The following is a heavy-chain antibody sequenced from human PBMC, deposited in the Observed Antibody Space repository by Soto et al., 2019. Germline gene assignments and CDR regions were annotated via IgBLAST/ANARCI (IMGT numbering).Heavy chain of an antibody. CDR1: GGSISSYY. D-gene: IGHD3-22*01. J-gene: IGHJ2*01. CDR3: ARRYYYDSSASGWYFDL. CDR2: IYYSGST. V-gene: IGHV4-59*01. Sequence: SETLSLTCTVSGGSISSYYWSWIRQPPGKGLEWIGYIYYSGSTNYNPSLKSRVTISVDTSKNQFSLKLSSVTAADTAVYYCARRYYYDSSASGWYFDLWGRGSLVTGYS.